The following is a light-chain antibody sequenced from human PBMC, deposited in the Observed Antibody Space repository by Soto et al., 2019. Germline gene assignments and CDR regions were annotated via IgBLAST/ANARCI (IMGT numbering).Light chain of an antibody. CDR2: EVS. Sequence: QSALTQPPSASGSPGQSVTISCTGTSSDIGGYNYVSWYQQHPGKAPQLMIYEVSKRPSGVSGRFSGSKSGNTASLTVSGLQSEDEADYYCSSYTSSSTLGVFGGGTKVTVL. J-gene: IGLJ3*02. V-gene: IGLV2-8*01. CDR3: SSYTSSSTLGV. CDR1: SSDIGGYNY.